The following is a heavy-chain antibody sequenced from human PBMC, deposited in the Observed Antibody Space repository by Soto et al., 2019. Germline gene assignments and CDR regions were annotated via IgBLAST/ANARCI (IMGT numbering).Heavy chain of an antibody. V-gene: IGHV3-23*01. J-gene: IGHJ4*02. D-gene: IGHD1-26*01. CDR2: ISGSAYAT. CDR3: AKARRVGATGFFDY. CDR1: GFTFSSYG. Sequence: XGSLTLPCPPAGFTFSSYGMPWLRQAPGKGLEWVSVISGSAYATYYADSVKGRFTISRDNTKNMLYLQMNSLRAEDTAVYYCAKARRVGATGFFDYWGQGSLVTVSS.